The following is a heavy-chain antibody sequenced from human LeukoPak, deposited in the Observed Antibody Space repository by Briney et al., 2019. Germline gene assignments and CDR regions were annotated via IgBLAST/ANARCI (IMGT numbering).Heavy chain of an antibody. J-gene: IGHJ4*02. CDR1: GGSFSGYY. V-gene: IGHV4-34*01. CDR3: ARQLAALLDY. Sequence: SETLSLTCAVYGGSFSGYYWSWIRQPPEKGLEWIGEINHSGSTNYNPSLKSRVTISIDTSKNQFSLKLSSVTAADTAVYYCARQLAALLDYWGQGTLVTVSS. D-gene: IGHD2-15*01. CDR2: INHSGST.